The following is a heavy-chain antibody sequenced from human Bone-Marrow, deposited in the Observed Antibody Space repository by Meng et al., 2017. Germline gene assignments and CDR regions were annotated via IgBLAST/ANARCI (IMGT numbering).Heavy chain of an antibody. V-gene: IGHV4-4*02. CDR3: AASPGWWRIDS. CDR2: FHHSGTT. D-gene: IGHD6-19*01. Sequence: QVQLQGPGPGLVKPSGTLSLTCGVSGASVSSGYWWTWVRQPPGKGLEWIGEFHHSGTTNYNPSLRSRVTISVDTSKNQFSLRLTSVTAADTAVYYCAASPGWWRIDSWGQGTLVTVSS. J-gene: IGHJ4*02. CDR1: GASVSSGYW.